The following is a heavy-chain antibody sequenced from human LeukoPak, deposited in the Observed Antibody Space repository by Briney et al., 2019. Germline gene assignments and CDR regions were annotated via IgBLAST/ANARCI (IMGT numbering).Heavy chain of an antibody. V-gene: IGHV4-39*01. D-gene: IGHD6-19*01. CDR1: GGSMSSRGYH. CDR3: ARHLSSGLDS. J-gene: IGHJ4*02. Sequence: SETLSLTCTVAGGSMSSRGYHWGWIRQPPGAGLEWGGNIYDSGSTYYKPSLKSPVIISLDTSTNQFSLKLSSVTAADTAVYYCARHLSSGLDSWGQGALVTVSS. CDR2: IYDSGST.